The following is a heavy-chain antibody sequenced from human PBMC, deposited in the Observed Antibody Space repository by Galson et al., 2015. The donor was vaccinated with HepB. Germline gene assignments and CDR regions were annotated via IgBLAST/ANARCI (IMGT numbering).Heavy chain of an antibody. V-gene: IGHV3-23*01. Sequence: SLRLSCAASGFTFSGSAMSWVRQAPGKGPEWVSVISGSGGTTYYADSVKGRFTISRDNSKNTLYLQMNSLRAEDTAVYYCARGLEDWEPTLDYWGQGTLVTVSS. J-gene: IGHJ4*02. CDR2: ISGSGGTT. CDR3: ARGLEDWEPTLDY. D-gene: IGHD3/OR15-3a*01. CDR1: GFTFSGSA.